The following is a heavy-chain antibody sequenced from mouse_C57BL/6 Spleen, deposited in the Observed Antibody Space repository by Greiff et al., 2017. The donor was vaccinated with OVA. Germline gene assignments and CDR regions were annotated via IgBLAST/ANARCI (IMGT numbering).Heavy chain of an antibody. J-gene: IGHJ2*01. CDR1: GYAFSSSW. Sequence: VKLMESGPELVKPGASVKISCKASGYAFSSSWMNWVKQRPGKGLEWIGRIYPGDGDTNYNGKFKGKATLTADKSSSTAYMQLSSLTSEDSAVYFCYYGSSYYFDYWGQGTTLTVSS. CDR2: IYPGDGDT. CDR3: YYGSSYYFDY. V-gene: IGHV1-82*01. D-gene: IGHD1-1*01.